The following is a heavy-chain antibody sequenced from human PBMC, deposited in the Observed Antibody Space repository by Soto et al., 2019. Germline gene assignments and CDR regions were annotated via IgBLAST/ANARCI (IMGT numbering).Heavy chain of an antibody. V-gene: IGHV3-23*01. CDR2: ISSSGATT. CDR3: ANSWELSPPFDC. D-gene: IGHD1-26*01. CDR1: GLIFNNNA. J-gene: IGHJ4*02. Sequence: GGSLRLSCAASGLIFNNNAMTWVRQAPGQGLEWVATISSSGATTYYADPVKGRFTISRDNSKDTLYLLMSSLRVGDTAVYFCANSWELSPPFDCWGQGALVTVSS.